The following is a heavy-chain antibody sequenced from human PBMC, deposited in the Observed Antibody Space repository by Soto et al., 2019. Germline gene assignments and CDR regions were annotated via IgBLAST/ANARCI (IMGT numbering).Heavy chain of an antibody. CDR1: GGTFSSHS. CDR2: IVTLFGTA. V-gene: IGHV1-69*01. J-gene: IGHJ4*02. CDR3: AREVGYGDFSAALLD. D-gene: IGHD4-17*01. Sequence: VQLMQSGAEVKQPGSSVKVSCEASGGTFSSHSINWVRQAPGQGLEWMGGIVTLFGTANYAQNFQGRVTSTADQSTSSGYMALSSLSSDDTAVYYCAREVGYGDFSAALLDWGQGTLVTVSS.